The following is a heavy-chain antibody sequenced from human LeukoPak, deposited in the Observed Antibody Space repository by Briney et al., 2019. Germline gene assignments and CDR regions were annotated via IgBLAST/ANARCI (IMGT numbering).Heavy chain of an antibody. CDR2: INHSGST. J-gene: IGHJ3*02. CDR3: AGRVSRQQLVLRAFDI. D-gene: IGHD6-13*01. Sequence: PSETLSLTCAVYGGSFSGYYWSWIRQPPGKGLEWIGEINHSGSTNYNPSLKSRVTIPVDTSKNQFSLKLSSVTAADTAVYYCAGRVSRQQLVLRAFDIWGQGTMVTVSS. CDR1: GGSFSGYY. V-gene: IGHV4-34*01.